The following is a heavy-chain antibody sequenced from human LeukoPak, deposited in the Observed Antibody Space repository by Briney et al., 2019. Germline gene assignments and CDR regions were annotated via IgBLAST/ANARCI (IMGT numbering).Heavy chain of an antibody. V-gene: IGHV3-23*01. J-gene: IGHJ4*02. Sequence: PGGSLRLSCAASGLTFSSYTMSWVRQAPGKGLEWVSAISAGGGNTYYADSVKGRFTISRDNFKNTLYLQMNSLRAEDTAVYSCAVPQWELLNWGQGTLVTVSS. CDR3: AVPQWELLN. CDR1: GLTFSSYT. D-gene: IGHD1-26*01. CDR2: ISAGGGNT.